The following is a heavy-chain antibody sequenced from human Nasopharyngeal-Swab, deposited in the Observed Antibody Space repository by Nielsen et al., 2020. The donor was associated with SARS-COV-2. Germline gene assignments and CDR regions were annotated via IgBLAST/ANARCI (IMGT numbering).Heavy chain of an antibody. V-gene: IGHV5-51*01. CDR1: GYSFSDYW. J-gene: IGHJ4*02. Sequence: GESLKISCKGSGYSFSDYWIGWVRQRPGKGLEWLGVINPGNSDTRYNPSFQGQVSISADTSTNTAYLQWRSLKASDTAIFYCARHDGSLDSWGQGTLVTVSS. D-gene: IGHD1-26*01. CDR2: INPGNSDT. CDR3: ARHDGSLDS.